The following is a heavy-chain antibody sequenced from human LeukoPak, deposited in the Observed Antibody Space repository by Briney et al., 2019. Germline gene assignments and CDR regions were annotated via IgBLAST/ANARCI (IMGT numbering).Heavy chain of an antibody. J-gene: IGHJ4*02. V-gene: IGHV5-51*01. Sequence: GESLKISCKGSGYSFTNYWIGWVRQMPGKGLEWMGIIYPGDSDTRYNPSFRGQVTISADKPISTAYLQWSNLKASDTAIYYCAKQRLRGVSFFDDWGQGTLVTVSS. CDR3: AKQRLRGVSFFDD. CDR2: IYPGDSDT. D-gene: IGHD3-10*01. CDR1: GYSFTNYW.